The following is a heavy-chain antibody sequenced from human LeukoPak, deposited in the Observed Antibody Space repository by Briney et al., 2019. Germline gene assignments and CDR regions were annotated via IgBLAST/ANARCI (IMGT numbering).Heavy chain of an antibody. J-gene: IGHJ6*02. CDR2: ISYDGSNK. D-gene: IGHD3-16*01. CDR3: AREWGTYLYYYYGMDV. V-gene: IGHV3-30-3*01. CDR1: GLTLSSDA. Sequence: GRALILSCAAPGLTLSSDAMHSVHQAPGKGLEGVAVISYDGSNKYYADSGKGHFTISRDNSKITLYLQMNSLRVEDTAVYYCAREWGTYLYYYYGMDVGGQGTTVTVSS.